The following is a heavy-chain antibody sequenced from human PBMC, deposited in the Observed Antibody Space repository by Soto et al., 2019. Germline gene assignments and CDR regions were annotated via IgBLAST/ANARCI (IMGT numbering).Heavy chain of an antibody. CDR1: GFTFSGDV. Sequence: EAQLLESGGGLVQPGGSLRLSCTSSGFTFSGDVMSWVRQAPGKGLEWVSTIFGSGETTYYADSVKGRFTISRNNFKNTLFLQMSSLRAEDTAVYYCAKSQSGSFFAAFDVWGQGTVVTVSS. CDR2: IFGSGETT. D-gene: IGHD1-26*01. CDR3: AKSQSGSFFAAFDV. V-gene: IGHV3-23*01. J-gene: IGHJ3*01.